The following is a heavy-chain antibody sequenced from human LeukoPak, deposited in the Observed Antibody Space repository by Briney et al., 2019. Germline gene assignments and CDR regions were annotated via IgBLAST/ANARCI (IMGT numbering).Heavy chain of an antibody. J-gene: IGHJ3*01. Sequence: SVKVSCKTTGGRFNSYGFSWVRQAPGQGPEWMGGIIPVFDRPTYAQKFEGRVTITADKSTNTTYMEISSLTSDDTAVYYCARDAQWELRAFDVWGQGTMVIVSS. D-gene: IGHD1-26*01. CDR1: GGRFNSYG. V-gene: IGHV1-69*06. CDR3: ARDAQWELRAFDV. CDR2: IIPVFDRP.